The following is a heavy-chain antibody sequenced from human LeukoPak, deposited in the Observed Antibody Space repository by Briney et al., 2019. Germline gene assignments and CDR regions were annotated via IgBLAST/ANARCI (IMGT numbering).Heavy chain of an antibody. CDR3: ARGPIVVVTAANFDY. J-gene: IGHJ4*02. Sequence: GASVKVSCKASGGTFSSYAISWVRQAPGQGHEWMGRIFPTFGTANYAQKFQGRVTITADKSTSTAYMELSSLRSEDTAVYYCARGPIVVVTAANFDYWGQGTLVTVSS. D-gene: IGHD2-21*02. V-gene: IGHV1-69*06. CDR1: GGTFSSYA. CDR2: IFPTFGTA.